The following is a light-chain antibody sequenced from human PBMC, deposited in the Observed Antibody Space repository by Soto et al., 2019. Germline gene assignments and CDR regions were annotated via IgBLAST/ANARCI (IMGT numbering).Light chain of an antibody. CDR1: QSVSSY. CDR3: QQYINWPIT. J-gene: IGKJ5*01. V-gene: IGKV3-11*01. CDR2: DAS. Sequence: EIVLTQSPATLSLSPGERATLSCRASQSVSSYLAWYQQKPGQAPRLLIYDASNRANGIPARFSGSGSGTEFTLTISSLQSEDFAFYYCQQYINWPITFGQGTRLENK.